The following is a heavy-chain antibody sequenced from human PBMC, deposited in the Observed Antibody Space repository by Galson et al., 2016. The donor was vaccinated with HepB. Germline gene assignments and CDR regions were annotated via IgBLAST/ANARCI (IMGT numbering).Heavy chain of an antibody. CDR2: INHFGGT. J-gene: IGHJ6*02. Sequence: QVQLQESGPGLVKPSETLSLTCAVYGGSFSGYYWSWIRQSPGKGLEWIGEINHFGGTNYNPSLKRRVSISIDTSKKQFSLRLTSVTAADTALYYCARWRYCSRTSLTSCHHFYYYDGMDVWGQGTTVAVSS. CDR1: GGSFSGYY. D-gene: IGHD2-2*01. CDR3: ARWRYCSRTSLTSCHHFYYYDGMDV. V-gene: IGHV4-34*10.